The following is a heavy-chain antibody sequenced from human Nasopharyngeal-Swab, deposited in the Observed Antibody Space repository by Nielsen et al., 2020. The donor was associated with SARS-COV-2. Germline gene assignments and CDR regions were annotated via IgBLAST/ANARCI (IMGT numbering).Heavy chain of an antibody. CDR2: INHSGST. J-gene: IGHJ4*02. V-gene: IGHV4-34*13. CDR3: ARKVGPWGYSTS. D-gene: IGHD6-13*01. Sequence: WIRQPPGKGLEWIWEINHSGSTNYNPSLKSRVTISVDTSKNQFSLKLSSVTAADTAVYYCARKVGPWGYSTSWGQGTLVTVSS.